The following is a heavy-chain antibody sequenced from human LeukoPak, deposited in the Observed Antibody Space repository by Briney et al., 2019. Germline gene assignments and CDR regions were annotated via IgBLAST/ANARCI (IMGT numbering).Heavy chain of an antibody. CDR3: AREGDIVVVPAATNWFDP. V-gene: IGHV1-69*04. J-gene: IGHJ5*02. CDR1: GGTFSSYA. CDR2: IIPILGIA. D-gene: IGHD2-2*01. Sequence: GASVKVSCKASGGTFSSYAISWVRQAPGQGLEWMGRIIPILGIANYAQKFQGRVTITADKSTSTAYMELSSLRSEDTAVYYCAREGDIVVVPAATNWFDPWGQGTLVTVSS.